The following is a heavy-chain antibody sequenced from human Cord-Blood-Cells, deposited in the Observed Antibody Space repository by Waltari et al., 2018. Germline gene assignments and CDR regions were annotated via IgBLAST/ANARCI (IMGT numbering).Heavy chain of an antibody. CDR2: IWYDGSNK. V-gene: IGHV3-33*01. CDR1: GFTFSSYG. J-gene: IGHJ4*02. CDR3: AREEGSYYFDY. D-gene: IGHD1-26*01. Sequence: QVQLVESGGGVVQPGRSLRLSCAASGFTFSSYGMHWVRQAPGKGLGWVAVIWYDGSNKYYADSVKGRFTISRDNSKNTLYLQMNSLRAEDTAVYYCAREEGSYYFDYWGQGTLVTVSS.